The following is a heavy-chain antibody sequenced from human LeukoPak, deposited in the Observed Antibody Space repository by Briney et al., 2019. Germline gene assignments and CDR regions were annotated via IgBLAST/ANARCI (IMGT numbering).Heavy chain of an antibody. CDR1: GFAFGSEA. V-gene: IGHV3-23*01. D-gene: IGHD3-3*01. J-gene: IGHJ4*02. CDR3: AKVYDFWSGTTNYFDY. Sequence: GGSLRLSCAVSGFAFGSEAMSWVRQSPARGLEWVASISPGGGTTYYADSVKGRFTISRDNSKNTLYLQMNSLRAEDTAVYYCAKVYDFWSGTTNYFDYWGQGTLVTVSS. CDR2: ISPGGGTT.